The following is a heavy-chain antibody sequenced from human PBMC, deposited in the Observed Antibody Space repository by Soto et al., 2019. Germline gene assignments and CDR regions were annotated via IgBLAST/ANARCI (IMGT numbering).Heavy chain of an antibody. CDR1: GGSISSYY. Sequence: PSETLSLTCTVSGGSISSYYWSWIRQPPGKGLEWIGYIYYSGSTNYNPSLKSRVTISVDTSKNQFSLKLSSVTAADTAVYYCARLNDSSGYYSEYYYGMDIWGQGTAVTVSS. CDR3: ARLNDSSGYYSEYYYGMDI. V-gene: IGHV4-59*01. D-gene: IGHD3-22*01. CDR2: IYYSGST. J-gene: IGHJ6*02.